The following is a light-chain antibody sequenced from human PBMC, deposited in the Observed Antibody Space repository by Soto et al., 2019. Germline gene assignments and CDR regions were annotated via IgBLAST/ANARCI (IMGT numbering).Light chain of an antibody. CDR1: QSISSY. Sequence: EIVLTQSPATLSLSPGERATLSCRASQSISSYLAWYQQKPGQAPRLLIYDGSNRATGIPARFSGSGSETDFTRTISSLEPEDFASYYWQQRRSWPLTFGGGTKVEIK. J-gene: IGKJ4*01. CDR3: QQRRSWPLT. V-gene: IGKV3-11*01. CDR2: DGS.